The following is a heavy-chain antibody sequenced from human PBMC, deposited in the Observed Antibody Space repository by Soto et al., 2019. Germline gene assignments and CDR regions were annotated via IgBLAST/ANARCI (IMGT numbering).Heavy chain of an antibody. V-gene: IGHV3-30*18. CDR2: MSSDGSNR. CDR3: AKGSSSVYYYYYGMDV. D-gene: IGHD6-6*01. CDR1: GFTFRSYG. J-gene: IGHJ6*02. Sequence: GGSLRLSCAASGFTFRSYGMHWVRQAPGKGLEWVAVMSSDGSNRYYADSVKVRFTISRDNSKNTLYLQMNSLRTEDTAMYYCAKGSSSVYYYYYGMDVWGQGTTVTVSS.